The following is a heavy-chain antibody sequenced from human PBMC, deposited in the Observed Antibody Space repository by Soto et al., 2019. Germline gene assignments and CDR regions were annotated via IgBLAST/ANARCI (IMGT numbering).Heavy chain of an antibody. Sequence: QVQLQQWGAGLLKPSETLSLTCAVYGGSFSGYYWSWIRQPPGKGLEWIGEINHSGSTNYNPSLKSRVTISVDTSKNQFSLKLSSVTAADTAVYYCARDVLLWFGRRFDYWGQGTLVTVSS. CDR2: INHSGST. J-gene: IGHJ4*02. CDR3: ARDVLLWFGRRFDY. V-gene: IGHV4-34*01. D-gene: IGHD3-10*01. CDR1: GGSFSGYY.